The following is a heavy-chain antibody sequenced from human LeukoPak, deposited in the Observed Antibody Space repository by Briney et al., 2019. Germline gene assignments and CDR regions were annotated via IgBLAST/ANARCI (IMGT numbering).Heavy chain of an antibody. CDR3: AKLHDFWSGYPSSRTEGNY. Sequence: PGRSLRLSCAASGFTFSSYAMSWIRQAPGKGLEWVSAISGSGGSTYYADSVKGRFTISRDNSKNTLYLQMNSLRAEDTAVYYCAKLHDFWSGYPSSRTEGNYWGQGTLVTVSS. D-gene: IGHD3-3*01. CDR2: ISGSGGST. CDR1: GFTFSSYA. J-gene: IGHJ4*02. V-gene: IGHV3-23*01.